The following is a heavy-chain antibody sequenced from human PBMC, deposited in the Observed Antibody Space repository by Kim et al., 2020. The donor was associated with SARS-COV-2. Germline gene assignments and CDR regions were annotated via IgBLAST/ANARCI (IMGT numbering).Heavy chain of an antibody. CDR3: SRPLGALEVLSAFYI. J-gene: IGHJ3*02. Sequence: SVKVSCKTSGGSFSTYAVNWVRQAPGLGLEWMGGIIPIFGTTDYAQQFQGRVTITADEATTTTYLEVRSLESDDTALYYCSRPLGALEVLSAFYIWGQG. CDR2: IIPIFGTT. CDR1: GGSFSTYA. D-gene: IGHD1-7*01. V-gene: IGHV1-69*13.